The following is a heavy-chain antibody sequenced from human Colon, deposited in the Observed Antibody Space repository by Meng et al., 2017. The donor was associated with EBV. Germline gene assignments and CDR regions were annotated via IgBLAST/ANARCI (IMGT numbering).Heavy chain of an antibody. J-gene: IGHJ4*02. Sequence: VQLRPVGAGLLKPSEPLSLPCTVYGGSFSDSYWTWIRQPPGKGLEWIGEINHAGSTTYNPSLKSRVTISVDTSKNQFSLKLSSVTAADAAVYYCASSDCSGGTCYLDCWGQGTLVTVSS. CDR1: GGSFSDSY. CDR2: INHAGST. V-gene: IGHV4-34*01. D-gene: IGHD2-15*01. CDR3: ASSDCSGGTCYLDC.